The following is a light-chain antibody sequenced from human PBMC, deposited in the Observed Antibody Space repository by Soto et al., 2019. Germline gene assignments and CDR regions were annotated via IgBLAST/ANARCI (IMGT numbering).Light chain of an antibody. J-gene: IGKJ4*01. CDR2: GAS. CDR3: QQYNNWPPLT. CDR1: QSVSSN. V-gene: IGKV3-15*01. Sequence: EIVMTQSPATLSVSPGERATLSCRASQSVSSNLAWYQQKPGQAPRLLIYGASTRATGIPARFSGSGSGTEFTLTISSLQSEDFAVYYCQQYNNWPPLTFGGGTMVEI.